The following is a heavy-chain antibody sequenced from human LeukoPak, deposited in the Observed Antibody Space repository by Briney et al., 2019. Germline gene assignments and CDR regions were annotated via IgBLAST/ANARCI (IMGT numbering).Heavy chain of an antibody. D-gene: IGHD6-19*01. Sequence: SETLSLTCTVSGASISSYYWTWIRQSPGQGVGWIGYIYHTGATSYNPSLKSRVTMSIDTSKKQFSLKLTSVTAADTAVYFCARYGVSGWVIDNWGQGTLVTVSS. J-gene: IGHJ4*02. V-gene: IGHV4-59*08. CDR1: GASISSYY. CDR3: ARYGVSGWVIDN. CDR2: IYHTGAT.